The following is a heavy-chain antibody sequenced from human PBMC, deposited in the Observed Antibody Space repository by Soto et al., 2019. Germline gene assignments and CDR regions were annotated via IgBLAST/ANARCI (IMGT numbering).Heavy chain of an antibody. J-gene: IGHJ4*02. Sequence: GGSLRLSCTASGFTFSSYAMHWVRQAPGKGLEWVAVISYDGSNKYYADSVKGRFTISRDNSKNTLYLQMSSLRAEDTAVYYCARDKRDLRFLEWSYYFAYWGQGTLVTVSS. CDR3: ARDKRDLRFLEWSYYFAY. CDR2: ISYDGSNK. D-gene: IGHD3-3*01. CDR1: GFTFSSYA. V-gene: IGHV3-30*15.